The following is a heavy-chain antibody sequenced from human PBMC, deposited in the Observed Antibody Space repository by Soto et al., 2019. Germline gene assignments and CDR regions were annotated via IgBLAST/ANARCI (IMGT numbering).Heavy chain of an antibody. J-gene: IGHJ6*02. D-gene: IGHD6-19*01. CDR1: GFTFSSYS. Sequence: PGGSLRLSCAASGFTFSSYSMNWVRQAPGKGLEWVSYISSSISTIYYADSVKGRFTISRDNAKNSLYLQMNSLRDEDTAVYYCARIIAVAGYYYYYYGMDVWGQGTRVTVSS. V-gene: IGHV3-48*02. CDR2: ISSSISTI. CDR3: ARIIAVAGYYYYYYGMDV.